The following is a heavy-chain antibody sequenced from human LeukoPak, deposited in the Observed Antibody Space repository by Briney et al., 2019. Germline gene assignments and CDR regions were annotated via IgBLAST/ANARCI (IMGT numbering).Heavy chain of an antibody. CDR3: ARGGGRFLGWLPDYFDY. V-gene: IGHV4-59*01. Sequence: SETLSLTCTVSGGSISSYYWSWIRQPPGKGLEWIGYIYYSGSTNYNPSLKSRVTISVDTSKNQFSLKLSSVTAADTAVYYCARGGGRFLGWLPDYFDYWGQGTLVTVSS. CDR2: IYYSGST. J-gene: IGHJ4*02. D-gene: IGHD3-3*01. CDR1: GGSISSYY.